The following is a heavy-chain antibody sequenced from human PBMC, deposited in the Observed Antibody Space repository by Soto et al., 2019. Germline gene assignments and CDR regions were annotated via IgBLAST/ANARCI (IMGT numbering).Heavy chain of an antibody. J-gene: IGHJ4*02. V-gene: IGHV3-23*01. Sequence: HPGGSLRLSCAASGFTFSSYSMNWVRQAPGKGLEWVSGISGSVGSTYYADSVKGRFTISRDNSKSTLFLQMTSLRAEDTAVYYCAKGHPYSSSSLFDYWGQGTLVNVSS. CDR2: ISGSVGST. CDR1: GFTFSSYS. D-gene: IGHD6-6*01. CDR3: AKGHPYSSSSLFDY.